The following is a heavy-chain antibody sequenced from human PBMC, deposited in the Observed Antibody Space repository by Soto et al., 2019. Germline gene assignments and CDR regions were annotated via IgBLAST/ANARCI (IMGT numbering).Heavy chain of an antibody. Sequence: QVQLVQSGAEVKKPGSSVKVSCKASGGTFSSYAISWVRQAPGQGLEWMGGIIPIFGTANYAQKFQGRVTITADKSTSTAYMELRSLRSEDTAVYYCARVGDSSSYTNPFDYWGQGTLVTVSS. J-gene: IGHJ4*02. CDR3: ARVGDSSSYTNPFDY. CDR1: GGTFSSYA. D-gene: IGHD6-6*01. CDR2: IIPIFGTA. V-gene: IGHV1-69*06.